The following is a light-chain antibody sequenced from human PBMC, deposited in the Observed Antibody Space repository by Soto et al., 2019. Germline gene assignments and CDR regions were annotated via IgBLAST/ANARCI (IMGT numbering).Light chain of an antibody. CDR2: SVS. CDR1: QSIGKH. V-gene: IGKV1-39*01. CDR3: QQGYSSAIT. Sequence: DIQMTQSPSSLSASVGDTVTIPCRASQSIGKHLNWYQQKPGKAPKFLIYSVSSLQSGVPSRFSGSGSGTDFTLTINSLQPEDFATYYCQQGYSSAITFGQGTRLEIK. J-gene: IGKJ5*01.